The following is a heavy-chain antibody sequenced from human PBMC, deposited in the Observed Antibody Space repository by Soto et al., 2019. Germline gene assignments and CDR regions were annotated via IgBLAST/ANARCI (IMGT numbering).Heavy chain of an antibody. CDR2: ISYDGSNK. CDR3: ARSITMIVVVYAFDI. D-gene: IGHD3-22*01. V-gene: IGHV3-30-3*01. CDR1: GFTFSSYA. Sequence: PGGSLRLSCAASGFTFSSYAMHWVRQAPGKGLEWVAVISYDGSNKYYADSVKGRFTISRDNSKNTLYLQMNSLRAEDTAVYYCARSITMIVVVYAFDIWGQGTMVTVSS. J-gene: IGHJ3*02.